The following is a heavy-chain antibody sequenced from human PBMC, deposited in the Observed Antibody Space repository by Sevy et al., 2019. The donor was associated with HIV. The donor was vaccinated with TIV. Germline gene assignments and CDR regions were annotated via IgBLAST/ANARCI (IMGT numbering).Heavy chain of an antibody. V-gene: IGHV3-48*02. J-gene: IGHJ4*02. CDR1: EITFSRYS. CDR3: ARGESNSGYGPIDY. D-gene: IGHD3-22*01. Sequence: GGSLRLSCTASEITFSRYSMNWVRQAPGKGLEWVSYISSSSRTTHYADSVKGRFTISRDNAKNSLYLQMNSLGDEDTAVYYCARGESNSGYGPIDYWGQGTLVTVSS. CDR2: ISSSSRTT.